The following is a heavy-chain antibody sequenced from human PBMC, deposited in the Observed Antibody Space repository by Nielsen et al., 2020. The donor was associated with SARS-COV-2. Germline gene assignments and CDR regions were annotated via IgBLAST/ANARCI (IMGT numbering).Heavy chain of an antibody. Sequence: SETLSLTCTVSGGSIRSSSYYWGWIRQPPGKGLEWIGNMHHSGNTYYNSSLKSRATTTMDTSKNQFSLKLDSVTAADTAVYYCARDRWDTATYDYWGKGTLVTVSS. CDR2: MHHSGNT. V-gene: IGHV4-39*07. CDR3: ARDRWDTATYDY. J-gene: IGHJ4*02. D-gene: IGHD5-18*01. CDR1: GGSIRSSSYY.